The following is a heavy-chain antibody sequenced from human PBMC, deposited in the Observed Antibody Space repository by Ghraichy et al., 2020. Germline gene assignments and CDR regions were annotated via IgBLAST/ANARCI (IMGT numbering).Heavy chain of an antibody. CDR3: ARGVGSGSYFLYFDY. V-gene: IGHV4-34*01. D-gene: IGHD1-26*01. CDR1: GGSFSGYY. Sequence: ETLSLTCAVYGGSFSGYYWSWIRQPPGKGLEWIGEINHSGSTNYNPSLKSRVTISVDTSKNQFSLKLSSVTAADTAVYYCARGVGSGSYFLYFDYWGQGPLVTVSS. CDR2: INHSGST. J-gene: IGHJ4*02.